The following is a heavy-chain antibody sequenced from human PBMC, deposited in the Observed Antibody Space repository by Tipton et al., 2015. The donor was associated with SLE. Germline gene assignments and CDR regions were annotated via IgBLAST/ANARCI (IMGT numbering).Heavy chain of an antibody. CDR2: IRADGSNK. V-gene: IGHV3-30*02. Sequence: GSLRLSCAASGFTYSGYAMHWVRQAPGKGLEWVAFIRADGSNKDYADSVKGRFTISRDNSKNTLYLPMNRLRVEDTAVYYCAGGTGAYFDHWGQGTLVTVSS. D-gene: IGHD3-16*01. CDR1: GFTYSGYA. J-gene: IGHJ4*02. CDR3: AGGTGAYFDH.